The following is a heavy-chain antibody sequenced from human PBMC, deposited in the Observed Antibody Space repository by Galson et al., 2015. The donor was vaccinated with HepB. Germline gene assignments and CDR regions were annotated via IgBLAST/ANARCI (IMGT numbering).Heavy chain of an antibody. CDR3: ARHYDYVWGGYRIPGGYFDY. V-gene: IGHV3-7*03. CDR2: IKQDGSEK. Sequence: SLRLSCAASGFTFNNFWMSWVRQAPGKGLEWVANIKQDGSEKYYVDSVKGRFTISRDNAKNSLYLQMNSLRAEDTAVYYCARHYDYVWGGYRIPGGYFDYCGQGTLVTVSP. CDR1: GFTFNNFW. D-gene: IGHD3-16*02. J-gene: IGHJ4*02.